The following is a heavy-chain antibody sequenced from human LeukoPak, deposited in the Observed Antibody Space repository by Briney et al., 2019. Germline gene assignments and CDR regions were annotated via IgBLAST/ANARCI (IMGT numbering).Heavy chain of an antibody. V-gene: IGHV4-39*07. CDR2: IYSSGST. J-gene: IGHJ3*02. CDR1: GDSIIGYY. D-gene: IGHD3-10*01. Sequence: SETLSLTCSVSGDSIIGYYWGWIRQPPGKTLEWIGSIYSSGSTYYNSSLQSRVIIIIDTPKNHFSLTLSSVTAADTAVYYCARSDGYGLVDIWGQGTMVTVSS. CDR3: ARSDGYGLVDI.